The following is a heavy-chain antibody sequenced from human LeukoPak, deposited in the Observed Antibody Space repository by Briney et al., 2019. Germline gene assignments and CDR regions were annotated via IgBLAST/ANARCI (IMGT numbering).Heavy chain of an antibody. CDR2: IKEDGSEQ. CDR3: AKRGPGSPQSGKYYFDY. Sequence: GGSLRLSCAASGFTFSTYSMNWVRQAPGKGLEWVASIKEDGSEQKYVDSVKGRFTISRDNARDSLYLQMNSLRAEDTAVYYCAKRGPGSPQSGKYYFDYWGQGTLVTVSS. V-gene: IGHV3-7*01. CDR1: GFTFSTYS. D-gene: IGHD3-10*01. J-gene: IGHJ4*02.